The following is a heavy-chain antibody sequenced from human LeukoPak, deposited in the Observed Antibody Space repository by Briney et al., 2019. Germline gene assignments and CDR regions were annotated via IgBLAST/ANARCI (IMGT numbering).Heavy chain of an antibody. CDR3: ARDLDGSGSYHFDY. V-gene: IGHV4-34*01. D-gene: IGHD3-10*01. CDR2: INHSGST. J-gene: IGHJ4*02. CDR1: GGSFSGYY. Sequence: SETLSLTCAVYGGSFSGYYWSWIRQPPGKGLEWIGEINHSGSTNYNPSLKSRVTISVDTSKNQFSLKLGSVTAADTAVYYCARDLDGSGSYHFDYWGQGTLVTVSS.